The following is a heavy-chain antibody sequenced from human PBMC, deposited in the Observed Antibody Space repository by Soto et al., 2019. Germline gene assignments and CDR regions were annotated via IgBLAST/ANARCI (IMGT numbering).Heavy chain of an antibody. J-gene: IGHJ3*02. CDR2: IYYSGST. CDR3: ARDRVGADAFDI. Sequence: SETLSLTCTVSGGSISSYYWSWIRQPPGKGLEWIGYIYYSGSTNYNPSLKSRVTISVDTSKNQFSLKLSSVTAADTAVYYCARDRVGADAFDIWGQGTMVTVSS. V-gene: IGHV4-59*01. CDR1: GGSISSYY. D-gene: IGHD3-16*01.